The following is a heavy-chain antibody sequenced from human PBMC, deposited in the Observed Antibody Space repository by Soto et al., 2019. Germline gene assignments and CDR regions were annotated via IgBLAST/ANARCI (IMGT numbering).Heavy chain of an antibody. D-gene: IGHD2-2*01. V-gene: IGHV3-33*01. Sequence: QVQLVESGGGVVQPGRSLRLSCAASGFTFSSYGLHWVRQAPGKGLEWVAVIWYDGSNKYYADSVKGRFTISRDNSTNPLYLQMNSLRAEDTAVYYCARGRYCSSTSCNTYGMDVWGHGTTVTVSS. J-gene: IGHJ6*02. CDR3: ARGRYCSSTSCNTYGMDV. CDR2: IWYDGSNK. CDR1: GFTFSSYG.